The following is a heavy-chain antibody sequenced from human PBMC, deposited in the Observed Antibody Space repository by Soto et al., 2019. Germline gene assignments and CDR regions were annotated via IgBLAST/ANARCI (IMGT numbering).Heavy chain of an antibody. J-gene: IGHJ1*01. V-gene: IGHV4-34*02. CDR3: ARGEGGFQY. Sequence: QVQLQQWGAGLLKPSETLSLSCAVYGESFRGYYWSWIRQSPGKGLEWIGEINHSGSTNYNPSLTNRVTISVDTSKNQFSLKLNSLTAADTAVYYCARGEGGFQYWGQGTLVIVSS. CDR2: INHSGST. CDR1: GESFRGYY.